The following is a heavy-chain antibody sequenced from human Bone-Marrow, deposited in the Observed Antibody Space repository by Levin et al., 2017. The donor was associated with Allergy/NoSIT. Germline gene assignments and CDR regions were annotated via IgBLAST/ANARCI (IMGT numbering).Heavy chain of an antibody. CDR1: GFIFRNYA. CDR2: ISYDGHIQ. D-gene: IGHD3-10*01. V-gene: IGHV3-30-3*01. Sequence: PGGSLRLSCAASGFIFRNYAMHWVRQAPGKGLEWVATISYDGHIQNYAVSVRGRFTISRDDSKNTLYLQMNSLRAEDTAVYYCARDDYDSGRNQPGPYWGQGTLVTVSS. CDR3: ARDDYDSGRNQPGPY. J-gene: IGHJ4*02.